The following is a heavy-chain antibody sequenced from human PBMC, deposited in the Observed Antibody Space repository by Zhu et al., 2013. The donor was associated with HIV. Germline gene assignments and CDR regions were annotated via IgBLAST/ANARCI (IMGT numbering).Heavy chain of an antibody. J-gene: IGHJ4*02. CDR2: INPSGGST. CDR1: GYTFTSYY. V-gene: IGHV1-46*03. CDR3: AREWGTYSSSSRVDY. D-gene: IGHD6-6*01. Sequence: QVQLVQSGAEVKKPGASVKVSCKASGYTFTSYYMHWVRQAPGQGLEWMGIINPSGGSTSYAQKFQGRVTMTRDTSTSTVYMELSSLRSEDTAVYYCAREWGTYSSSSRVDYWGQGTLVTVSS.